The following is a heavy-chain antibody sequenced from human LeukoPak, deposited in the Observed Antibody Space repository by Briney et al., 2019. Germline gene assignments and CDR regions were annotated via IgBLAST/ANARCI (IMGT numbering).Heavy chain of an antibody. CDR1: GFKFYYYA. J-gene: IGHJ3*02. D-gene: IGHD6-6*01. Sequence: GRSLRLSCAASGFKFYYYAMHWVRPAPGKGLEWVSGISWNSGSIGYADSVKGRFTISRDNAKNSLYLQMNSLRAEDMALYYCAKDIAYSNLSGGPFDIWGQGTMVTLSS. CDR3: AKDIAYSNLSGGPFDI. CDR2: ISWNSGSI. V-gene: IGHV3-9*03.